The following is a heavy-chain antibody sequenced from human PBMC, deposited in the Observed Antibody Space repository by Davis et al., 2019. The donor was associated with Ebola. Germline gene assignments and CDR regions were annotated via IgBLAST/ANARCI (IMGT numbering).Heavy chain of an antibody. J-gene: IGHJ6*02. D-gene: IGHD2-21*02. Sequence: SVNVSCKASGYTFTSYDINWVRKATGQGLEWMGWMNPNRGNTGYAQKFQGRVTMTRNTPISTAYMELSSLRSEDTAVYYCARFFGDTYYYGMDVWGQGTTVTVSS. CDR2: MNPNRGNT. CDR3: ARFFGDTYYYGMDV. V-gene: IGHV1-8*01. CDR1: GYTFTSYD.